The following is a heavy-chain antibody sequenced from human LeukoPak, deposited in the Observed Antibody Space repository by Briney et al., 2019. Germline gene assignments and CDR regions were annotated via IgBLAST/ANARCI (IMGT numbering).Heavy chain of an antibody. CDR2: IIPXXXXA. V-gene: IGHV1-69*04. CDR1: GGTFSSYA. J-gene: IGHJ4*02. Sequence: SVKVSCKASGGTFSSYAISWVRQAPGQGLEWMGRIIPXXXXAXXXXXXXXXXXITADKSTSTAYMELSSLRSEDTAVYYCARXXAXPDYWGQGTLVTVSS. CDR3: ARXXAXPDY.